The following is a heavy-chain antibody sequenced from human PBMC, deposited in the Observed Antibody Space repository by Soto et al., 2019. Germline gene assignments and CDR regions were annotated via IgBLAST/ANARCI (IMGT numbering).Heavy chain of an antibody. CDR2: IYYSGST. J-gene: IGHJ4*02. V-gene: IGHV4-59*11. CDR3: ARWNAGSSGGRFKRYFDY. CDR1: GGSISSHY. D-gene: IGHD6-19*01. Sequence: SETLSLTCTVSGGSISSHYWSWIRQPPGKGLEWIGYIYYSGSTNYNPSLKSRVTISVDTSKNQFSLELSSVTAADTAVYYCARWNAGSSGGRFKRYFDYWGQGTLVTVSS.